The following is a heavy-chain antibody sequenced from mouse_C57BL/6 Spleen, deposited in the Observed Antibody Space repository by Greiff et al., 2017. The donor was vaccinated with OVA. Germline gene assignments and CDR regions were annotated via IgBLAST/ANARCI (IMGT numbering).Heavy chain of an antibody. CDR3: ARETVSIDY. CDR1: GFTFSSYA. Sequence: VQLKESGGGLVKPGGSLKLSCAASGFTFSSYAMSWVRQTPEKRLEWVATISDGGSYTYYPDNVKGRFTISRDNAKNNLYLQMSHLKSEDTAMYYCARETVSIDYWGQGTTLTVSS. CDR2: ISDGGSYT. J-gene: IGHJ2*01. V-gene: IGHV5-4*01.